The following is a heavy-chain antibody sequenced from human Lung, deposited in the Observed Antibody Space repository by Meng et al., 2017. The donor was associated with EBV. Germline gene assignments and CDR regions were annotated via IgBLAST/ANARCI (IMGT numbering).Heavy chain of an antibody. Sequence: VHLPGSGQAWVKPSPHRSLTCTVPGGSIRVGDYYWSWIRQPPGKGLEWIGYIYDSGSTSYNPSLMSRVTISVDTSRNQFSLKLTSVTAADTAVYYCAREYSSSSGLPGPWGQGTLVTVSS. CDR1: GGSIRVGDYY. CDR2: IYDSGST. CDR3: AREYSSSSGLPGP. D-gene: IGHD6-6*01. V-gene: IGHV4-30-4*08. J-gene: IGHJ5*02.